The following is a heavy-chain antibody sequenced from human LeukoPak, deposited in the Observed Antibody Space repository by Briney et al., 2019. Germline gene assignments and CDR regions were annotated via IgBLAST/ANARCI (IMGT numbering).Heavy chain of an antibody. Sequence: PGGSLRLSCAASGFTFSDYSMNWVRQAPGKGLECVPYISSSSSTIFYVDSVKGRFTISRDNAKNSLYLQMNSLRAEDTAVYYCARDMRYGDYAGWFDPWGQGTLVTVSS. D-gene: IGHD4-17*01. CDR1: GFTFSDYS. CDR3: ARDMRYGDYAGWFDP. V-gene: IGHV3-48*04. CDR2: ISSSSSTI. J-gene: IGHJ5*02.